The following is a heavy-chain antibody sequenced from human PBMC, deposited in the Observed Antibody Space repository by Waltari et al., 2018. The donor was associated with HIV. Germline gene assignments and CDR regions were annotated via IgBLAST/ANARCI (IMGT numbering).Heavy chain of an antibody. J-gene: IGHJ6*02. CDR1: GYILTELS. CDR2: FDPEDRET. Sequence: QVQLVQSGAEVKKPGASVKVSCKVPGYILTELSRDWGRQPPGEGLEWMGGFDPEDRETIYAQKFQGRVTMTEDTSTDTTYMELSSLRSEDTAVYYCATTRQXLVXSGLDXXXQGTTVTVXS. V-gene: IGHV1-24*01. D-gene: IGHD6-13*01. CDR3: ATTRQXLVXSGLDX.